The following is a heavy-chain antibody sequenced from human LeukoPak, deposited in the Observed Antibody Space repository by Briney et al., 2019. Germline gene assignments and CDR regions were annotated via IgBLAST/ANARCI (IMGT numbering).Heavy chain of an antibody. CDR1: GGSISSSSYY. D-gene: IGHD2-2*01. Sequence: SETLSLTCTVSGGSISSSSYYWGWIRQPPGKGLEWIGSIYYSGSTYYNPSLKSRVTISVDTSKNQFSLKLSSVTAADTAVYYCARRYCSSTSCYDYMGVWGKGTTVTVSS. J-gene: IGHJ6*03. V-gene: IGHV4-39*01. CDR3: ARRYCSSTSCYDYMGV. CDR2: IYYSGST.